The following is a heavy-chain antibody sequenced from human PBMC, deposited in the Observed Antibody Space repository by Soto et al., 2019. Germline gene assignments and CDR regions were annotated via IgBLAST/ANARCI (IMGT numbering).Heavy chain of an antibody. CDR1: GGSFSGYY. CDR3: ARSWGSSPYDY. V-gene: IGHV4-34*01. Sequence: SETLSLTCAVYGGSFSGYYWSWIRQPPGKGLEWIGEINHSGSTNYNPSLKSRVTISVDTSKNQFSPKLSSVTAADTAVYYCARSWGSSPYDYWGQGTLVTVSS. CDR2: INHSGST. J-gene: IGHJ4*02. D-gene: IGHD6-13*01.